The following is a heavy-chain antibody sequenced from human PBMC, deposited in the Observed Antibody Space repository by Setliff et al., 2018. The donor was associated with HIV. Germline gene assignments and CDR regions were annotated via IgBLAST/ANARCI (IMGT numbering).Heavy chain of an antibody. CDR3: ARQGAGYYYDSSEYYTGNGFDM. V-gene: IGHV4-59*08. J-gene: IGHJ3*02. CDR2: FHHSGST. Sequence: SETLSLTCTVSGGSITGYYWGWIRQSPGKGLEWIGGFHHSGSTHYNPSLKSRVTISGQTSNNQFSLQLTSVTAADTAVYYCARQGAGYYYDSSEYYTGNGFDMWGQGTMVTVSS. CDR1: GGSITGYY. D-gene: IGHD3-22*01.